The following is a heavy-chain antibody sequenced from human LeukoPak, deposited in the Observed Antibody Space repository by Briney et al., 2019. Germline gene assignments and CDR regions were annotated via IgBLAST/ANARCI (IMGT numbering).Heavy chain of an antibody. CDR3: ARVIYDYGDYRLYYGMDV. CDR1: GFTFSDYY. V-gene: IGHV3-11*06. CDR2: ISSSSSYT. Sequence: PVGSLRLSCAASGFTFSDYYMSWIRHAPGKGREWVSYISSSSSYTNYADSVKGRFTISRDNAKTALYLKMNSLRAEDTAVYYCARVIYDYGDYRLYYGMDVWGKGTTVTVSS. J-gene: IGHJ6*04. D-gene: IGHD4-17*01.